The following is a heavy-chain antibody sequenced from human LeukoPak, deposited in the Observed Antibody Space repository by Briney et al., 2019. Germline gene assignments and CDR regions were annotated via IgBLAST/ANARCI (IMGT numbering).Heavy chain of an antibody. D-gene: IGHD1-26*01. Sequence: PSETLSLTCTVSGGSISSSGYYWGWIRQPPGKGLAWIGSIYYSGSTYYNPSLKSRVTISVDTSKNQLSLKLSSLTAADTAVYYCARHEYSGSYYGLSWFDPWGQGTLVTVSS. CDR2: IYYSGST. J-gene: IGHJ5*02. CDR3: ARHEYSGSYYGLSWFDP. V-gene: IGHV4-39*01. CDR1: GGSISSSGYY.